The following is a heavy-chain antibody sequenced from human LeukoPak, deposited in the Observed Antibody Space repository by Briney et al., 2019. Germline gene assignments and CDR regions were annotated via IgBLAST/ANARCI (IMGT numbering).Heavy chain of an antibody. D-gene: IGHD2-8*01. J-gene: IGHJ4*02. CDR3: ARDPTYCTNGVCYLFDY. CDR2: IWYDGSNK. CDR1: GFTFSSYG. Sequence: PGRSLRLSCAASGFTFSSYGMHWVRQAPGKGLEWVAVIWYDGSNKYYADSVKGRFTISRGNSKNTLYLQMNSLRAEDTAVYYCARDPTYCTNGVCYLFDYWGQGTLVTVSS. V-gene: IGHV3-33*01.